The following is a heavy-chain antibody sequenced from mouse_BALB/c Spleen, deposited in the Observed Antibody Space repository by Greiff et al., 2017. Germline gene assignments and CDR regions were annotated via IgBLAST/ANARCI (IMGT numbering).Heavy chain of an antibody. Sequence: VQLKQSGPELVKPGASVKISCKASGYSFTGYNMNWVKQSNGKSLEWIGNIDPYYGGTGYNQKFKGKATLTVDKSSSTAYMQLKSLTSEDSAVYYCARRQLGLTYFDYWGQGTTLTVSS. CDR3: ARRQLGLTYFDY. J-gene: IGHJ2*01. CDR2: IDPYYGGT. V-gene: IGHV1-39*01. D-gene: IGHD3-2*01. CDR1: GYSFTGYN.